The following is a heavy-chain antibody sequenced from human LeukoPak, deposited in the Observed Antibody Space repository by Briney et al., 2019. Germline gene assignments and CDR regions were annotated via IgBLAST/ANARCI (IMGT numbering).Heavy chain of an antibody. CDR3: ALTNQLRYLDWYKSGGNWFDP. Sequence: PSETLSLTCAVYGGSFSGYYWSWIRQPPGKGLEWIGEINHSGSTNYNPSLKSRVTISVDTSKNQFSLKLSSVTAADTAVYYCALTNQLRYLDWYKSGGNWFDPWGQGTLVTVSS. CDR1: GGSFSGYY. J-gene: IGHJ5*02. V-gene: IGHV4-34*01. CDR2: INHSGST. D-gene: IGHD3-9*01.